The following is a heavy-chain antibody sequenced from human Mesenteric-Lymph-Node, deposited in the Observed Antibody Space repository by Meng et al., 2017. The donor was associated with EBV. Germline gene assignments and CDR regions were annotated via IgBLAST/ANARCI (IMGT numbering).Heavy chain of an antibody. J-gene: IGHJ1*01. V-gene: IGHV7-4-1*02. CDR3: ARRPDSSGWSYRH. Sequence: VQSGSELKKPGASVKVSCKASGDSFSRYEISWLRQAPGQGLEWMGWINTITGIPAYAQGLAGRFVFSLDTSVTTAYLHISSLAADDTAVYFCARRPDSSGWSYRHWGQGTLVTVSS. D-gene: IGHD6-13*01. CDR1: GDSFSRYE. CDR2: INTITGIP.